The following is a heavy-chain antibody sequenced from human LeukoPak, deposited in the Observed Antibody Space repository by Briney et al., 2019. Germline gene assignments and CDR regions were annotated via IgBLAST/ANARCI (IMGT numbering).Heavy chain of an antibody. CDR3: ARDLGSSGSPGGVDY. Sequence: PGGSLRLSCAASGFTFSSYEMNWVRQAPGKGLEWDSYISSSGSTIYYADSVKGRFTISRDNAKNSLYLQMNSLRAEDTAVYYCARDLGSSGSPGGVDYWGQGTLVTVSS. J-gene: IGHJ4*02. D-gene: IGHD6-19*01. CDR2: ISSSGSTI. CDR1: GFTFSSYE. V-gene: IGHV3-48*03.